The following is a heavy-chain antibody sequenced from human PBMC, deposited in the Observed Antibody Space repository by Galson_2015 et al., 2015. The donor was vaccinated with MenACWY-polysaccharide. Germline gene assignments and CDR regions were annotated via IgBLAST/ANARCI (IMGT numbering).Heavy chain of an antibody. CDR1: GFTFSSSW. V-gene: IGHV3-30-3*01. CDR3: ARSYCDRTTCYGMDV. D-gene: IGHD2/OR15-2a*01. J-gene: IGHJ6*02. Sequence: SLRLSCAASGFTFSSSWMHWVRQAPGKGLEWVAVISYDATNKYYADSVKGRFTISRDNSNNALYLQMNSLGPEDTALYYCARSYCDRTTCYGMDVWGQGTTVTVSS. CDR2: ISYDATNK.